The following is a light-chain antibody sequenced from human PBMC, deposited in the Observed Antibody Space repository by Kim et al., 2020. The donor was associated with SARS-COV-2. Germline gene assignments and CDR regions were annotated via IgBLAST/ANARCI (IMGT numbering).Light chain of an antibody. CDR2: DVS. CDR1: SSDVGGYNY. V-gene: IGLV2-14*01. J-gene: IGLJ3*02. CDR3: SSYTSSSTWV. Sequence: QSALTQPASVSGSPGQSITISCTGTSSDVGGYNYVSWYQQHPGKAPKLMIYDVSKRPSGVSNRFSGSKSGNTASLTISGLQAEDEADYYCSSYTSSSTWVFSGGTQLT.